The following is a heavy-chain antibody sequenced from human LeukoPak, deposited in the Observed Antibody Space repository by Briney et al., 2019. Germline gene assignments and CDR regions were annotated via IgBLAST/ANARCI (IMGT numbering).Heavy chain of an antibody. CDR3: AKARPELLLNALDV. J-gene: IGHJ3*01. Sequence: GGSLRLSCAASGFTFITSAMTWVRQAPGKGLEWGSTISGSGGSTYYADYLNGRFTISRDNSKNTLFLHMIRLRAEDTAVYYCAKARPELLLNALDVWGQGTMVTVSS. V-gene: IGHV3-23*01. CDR2: ISGSGGST. D-gene: IGHD2-21*01. CDR1: GFTFITSA.